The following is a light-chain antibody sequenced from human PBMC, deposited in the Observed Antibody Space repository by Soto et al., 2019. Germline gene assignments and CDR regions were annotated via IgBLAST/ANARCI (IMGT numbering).Light chain of an antibody. V-gene: IGKV3-15*01. CDR3: QQYNNWPYT. Sequence: EIVMTQSPATLSVSPGERATLSCRASESISSNLAWYQQKPRQAPRLLIYGASTRATGVPARFSGSGSGTEFTLTISSLQSEDLAVYYCQQYNNWPYTFGQGTKLEIK. J-gene: IGKJ2*01. CDR1: ESISSN. CDR2: GAS.